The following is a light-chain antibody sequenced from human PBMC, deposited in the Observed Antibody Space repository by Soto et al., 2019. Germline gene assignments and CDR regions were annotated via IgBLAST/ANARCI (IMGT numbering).Light chain of an antibody. CDR2: EGS. J-gene: IGLJ2*01. CDR1: SSDVGTYNL. CDR3: CSYAGISTFVV. Sequence: QSALTQPASVSGSPGQSITISCTGNSSDVGTYNLVSWYQQHPGKAPKLMIYEGSKRPSGVSNRFSGSKSGNTASLTISGLQAEDEADYYCCSYAGISTFVVFGGGTKLTVL. V-gene: IGLV2-23*03.